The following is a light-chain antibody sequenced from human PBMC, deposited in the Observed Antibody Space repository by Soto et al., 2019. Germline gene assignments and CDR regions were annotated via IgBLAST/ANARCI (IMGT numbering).Light chain of an antibody. CDR1: SSDVGGYNY. CDR3: SSYTSSATLV. CDR2: DVF. Sequence: QSALTQPASVSGSPGQSITISCTGTSSDVGGYNYVSWYQQYPGKAPKLMIYDVFNRPSGISDRFSGAKSGNTASLTISGLQAEDEADYYCSSYTSSATLVFGGGTKLTVL. V-gene: IGLV2-14*01. J-gene: IGLJ3*02.